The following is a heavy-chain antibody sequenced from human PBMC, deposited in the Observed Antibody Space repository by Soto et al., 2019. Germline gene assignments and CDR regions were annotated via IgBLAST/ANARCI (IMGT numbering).Heavy chain of an antibody. V-gene: IGHV3-23*01. CDR2: ISGSGGST. CDR1: GFTFSSYV. CDR3: AKEVVGAAPADY. D-gene: IGHD2-15*01. J-gene: IGHJ4*02. Sequence: EVQLLESGGGLVQPGGSLRLSCAASGFTFSSYVMSWVRQAPGEGLEWVSGISGSGGSTYYADSVKGRFALSRDNSKNTPYLQTNSLRVEDTAVYYCAKEVVGAAPADYWGQGTLVTVSS.